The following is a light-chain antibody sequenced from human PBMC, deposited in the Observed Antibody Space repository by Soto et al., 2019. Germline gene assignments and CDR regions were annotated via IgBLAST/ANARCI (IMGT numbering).Light chain of an antibody. V-gene: IGKV3-15*01. CDR3: QHYNTWPWT. CDR1: QIVNSN. Sequence: TLMTQSPATLSVSPGEISTLSCWASQIVNSNLAWYQQKLCQAPRVLIYGASTRATGIPARFSGSGSETEFILTISSLQSEDSATYYCQHYNTWPWTFGQGTKVDIK. CDR2: GAS. J-gene: IGKJ1*01.